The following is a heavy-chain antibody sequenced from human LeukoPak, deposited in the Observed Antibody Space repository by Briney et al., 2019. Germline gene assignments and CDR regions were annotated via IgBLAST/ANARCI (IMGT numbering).Heavy chain of an antibody. CDR1: GYSFTSYW. J-gene: IGHJ3*02. CDR3: ARPLAVAGTTGAFDI. V-gene: IGHV5-51*01. CDR2: IYPGDSDT. D-gene: IGHD6-19*01. Sequence: GESLKISCKGSGYSFTSYWIGWVRQMPGKGLEWMGIIYPGDSDTRYSPSFQGQVTISADKSISTANLQWSSLKASDTAMYYCARPLAVAGTTGAFDIWGQGTMVTVSS.